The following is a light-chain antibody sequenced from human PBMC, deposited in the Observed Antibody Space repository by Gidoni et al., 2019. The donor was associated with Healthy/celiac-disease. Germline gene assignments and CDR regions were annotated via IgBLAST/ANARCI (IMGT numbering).Light chain of an antibody. J-gene: IGKJ2*01. CDR1: QSVSSSY. CDR2: GAS. CDR3: QQYGSSRMYT. V-gene: IGKV3-20*01. Sequence: EIVLTQSPGTLSLSPVERATLSCRASQSVSSSYLAWYQQNTGQAPRLLIFGASSRSTGIPDRLSGSGSCTDFTLTISRLEPEDFAVYYCQQYGSSRMYTFGQGTKLEIK.